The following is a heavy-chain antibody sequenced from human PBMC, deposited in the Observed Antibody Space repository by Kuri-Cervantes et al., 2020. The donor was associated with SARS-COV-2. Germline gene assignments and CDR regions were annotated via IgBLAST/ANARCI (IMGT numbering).Heavy chain of an antibody. J-gene: IGHJ6*02. CDR2: FDPEDGET. CDR1: GYTFTGYY. V-gene: IGHV1-24*01. D-gene: IGHD3-3*01. Sequence: ASVKVSCKASGYTFTGYYMHWVRQAPGKGLEWMGGFDPEDGETIYAQKFQGRVTMTEDTSTDTAYMELSSLRSEDTAVYYCATGMRYDSDGWYYYGMDVWGQGTTVTVSS. CDR3: ATGMRYDSDGWYYYGMDV.